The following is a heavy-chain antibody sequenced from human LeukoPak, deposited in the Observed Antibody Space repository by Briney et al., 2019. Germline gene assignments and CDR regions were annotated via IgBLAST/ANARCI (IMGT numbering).Heavy chain of an antibody. CDR1: GYTFTSYD. CDR3: ARGVGTYYDFWSGRNWFDP. V-gene: IGHV1-8*01. D-gene: IGHD3-3*01. J-gene: IGHJ5*02. Sequence: ASVKVSCKASGYTFTSYDINWMRQAQGQGQEWMGLMNTNNGNTDYAQKFQGRGTMTRNTSISTAYMELRSLRSEDTAVYYCARGVGTYYDFWSGRNWFDPWGQGTLVTVSS. CDR2: MNTNNGNT.